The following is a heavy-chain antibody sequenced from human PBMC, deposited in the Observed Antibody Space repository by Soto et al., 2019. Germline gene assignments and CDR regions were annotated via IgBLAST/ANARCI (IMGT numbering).Heavy chain of an antibody. V-gene: IGHV1-8*01. CDR1: GYTFTIHD. D-gene: IGHD6-6*01. Sequence: QVQLVQSGAEVKKPGASVKVSCKASGYTFTIHDIHWVRQAPGQGLEWMAWLNPHSGKTAYAQKFQGRLTMTGNASTSTAYMELSSLRSEDTAMYYCARVSSIAARRSCDSWGHGTLVTVSS. J-gene: IGHJ5*01. CDR2: LNPHSGKT. CDR3: ARVSSIAARRSCDS.